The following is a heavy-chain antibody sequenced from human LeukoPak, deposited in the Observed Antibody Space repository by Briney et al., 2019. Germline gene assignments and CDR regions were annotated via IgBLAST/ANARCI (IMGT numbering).Heavy chain of an antibody. CDR2: IYYSGST. J-gene: IGHJ2*01. CDR1: GGSISSGGYY. CDR3: ARRSHGDRFYFDL. Sequence: SETLSLTCTVSGGSISSGGYYWSWIRQHPGKGLEWIGYIYYSGSTNYNPSLKSRVTMSVDTSKNQFSLKLSSVTAADTAVYYCARRSHGDRFYFDLWGRGTLVTVSS. D-gene: IGHD3-10*01. V-gene: IGHV4-61*08.